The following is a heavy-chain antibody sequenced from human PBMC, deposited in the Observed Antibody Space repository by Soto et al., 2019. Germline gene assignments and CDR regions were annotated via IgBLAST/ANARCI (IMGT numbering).Heavy chain of an antibody. Sequence: EVQLVESGGGLVKPGGSLRLSCAASGFTFSNTWMSWVRQAPGKGLEWVGRIKSKTDGGTTDYAAPVKGRFTISRDDSKNTLYLQMNSLKTGDTALYYCTTGPVTIFGVADSYGMDVWGQGTTVTVSS. CDR3: TTGPVTIFGVADSYGMDV. J-gene: IGHJ6*02. CDR1: GFTFSNTW. D-gene: IGHD3-3*01. CDR2: IKSKTDGGTT. V-gene: IGHV3-15*01.